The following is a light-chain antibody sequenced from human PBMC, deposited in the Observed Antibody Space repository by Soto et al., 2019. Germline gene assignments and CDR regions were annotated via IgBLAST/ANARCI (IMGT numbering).Light chain of an antibody. CDR2: GAS. V-gene: IGKV3-20*01. CDR3: QQYSSSPPEFT. CDR1: QGISSSY. J-gene: IGKJ3*01. Sequence: EIVLTQSPGTLSLSAGERATLSCRASQGISSSYLAWYQQRPGQAPRLLIFGASYSATGIPDRFSGSGSGTDFTLTISRLEPEDFAVYYCQQYSSSPPEFTFGPGTKVDSK.